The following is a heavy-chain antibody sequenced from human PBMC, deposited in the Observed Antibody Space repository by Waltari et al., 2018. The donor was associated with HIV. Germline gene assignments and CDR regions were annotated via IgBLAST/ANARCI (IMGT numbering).Heavy chain of an antibody. Sequence: QLQLQESGPGLVKPSETLSLTCTVSGGSISSSSYYWGWIRQPPGKGLEWIGSIYYSGSTYYNPSLKSRVTISVDTSKNQFSLKLSSVTAADTAVYYCASPHGRFLEWSRGYFDYWGQGTLVTVSS. V-gene: IGHV4-39*01. CDR3: ASPHGRFLEWSRGYFDY. CDR2: IYYSGST. D-gene: IGHD3-3*01. J-gene: IGHJ4*02. CDR1: GGSISSSSYY.